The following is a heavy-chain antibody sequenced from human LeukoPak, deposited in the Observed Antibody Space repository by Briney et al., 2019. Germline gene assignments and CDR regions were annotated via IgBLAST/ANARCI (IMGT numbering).Heavy chain of an antibody. CDR3: AKDEGRRIAAAGTDY. V-gene: IGHV3-23*01. Sequence: GGSLRLSCAASGFTFSSYAMSCVRQAPGKGLEWVSAISGSGGSTYYADSVKGRFTISRDNSKNTLYLQMESLRAEDTAVYYCAKDEGRRIAAAGTDYWGQGTLVSVSS. CDR2: ISGSGGST. J-gene: IGHJ4*02. D-gene: IGHD6-13*01. CDR1: GFTFSSYA.